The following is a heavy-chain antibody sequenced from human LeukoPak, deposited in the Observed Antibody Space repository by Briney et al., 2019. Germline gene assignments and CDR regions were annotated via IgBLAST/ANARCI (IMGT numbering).Heavy chain of an antibody. CDR2: INHSGST. D-gene: IGHD2-15*01. CDR3: ARWYDWFDP. V-gene: IGHV4-34*01. CDR1: GGSFSGYY. Sequence: SETLSLTCAVYGGSFSGYYWSWIRQPPGKGLEWIGEINHSGSTNYNPSLKSRVTISVDTSKNQFSLRLSSVTAADTAVYYCARWYDWFDPWGQGTLVTVSS. J-gene: IGHJ5*02.